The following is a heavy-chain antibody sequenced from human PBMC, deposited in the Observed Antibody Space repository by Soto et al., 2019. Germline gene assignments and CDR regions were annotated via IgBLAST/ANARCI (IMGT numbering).Heavy chain of an antibody. J-gene: IGHJ6*02. CDR3: ARGGSGSYLDYHYYRLDV. CDR2: ISAYNGNT. D-gene: IGHD1-26*01. CDR1: GYTFTSYG. Sequence: ASVKVSCKASGYTFTSYGISWVRQAPGQGLEWMGWISAYNGNTNYAQKLQGRVTMTTDTSTSTAYMELRSLRSDDTAVYYCARGGSGSYLDYHYYRLDVWGQGTTVTVSS. V-gene: IGHV1-18*01.